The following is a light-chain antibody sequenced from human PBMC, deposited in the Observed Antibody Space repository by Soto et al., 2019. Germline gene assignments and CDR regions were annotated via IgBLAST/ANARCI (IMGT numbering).Light chain of an antibody. CDR3: QQYGSSYT. CDR2: GAS. Sequence: EIVLTQSPGTLSLSPGERATLSCRASQSVSSSYLAWYQQKPGQAPRLLIYGASSRATGIPDRFSGSGSGTDFTVTISRLESEDSAVYYCQQYGSSYTFGQGTKLEIK. CDR1: QSVSSSY. V-gene: IGKV3-20*01. J-gene: IGKJ2*01.